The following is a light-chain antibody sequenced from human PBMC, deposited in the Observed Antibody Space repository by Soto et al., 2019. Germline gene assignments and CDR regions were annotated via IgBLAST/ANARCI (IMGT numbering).Light chain of an antibody. Sequence: QSVLTQPPSVSGAPGQRVTISCTGSSSNIGAGYEVHWYQQLPRAAPKLLIYGNSNRPSGVPDRFSGSKSGTSASLAITGLQAEDEADYYFQSYDSSLSGSVFGGGTKLTVL. CDR2: GNS. CDR3: QSYDSSLSGSV. CDR1: SSNIGAGYE. V-gene: IGLV1-40*01. J-gene: IGLJ3*02.